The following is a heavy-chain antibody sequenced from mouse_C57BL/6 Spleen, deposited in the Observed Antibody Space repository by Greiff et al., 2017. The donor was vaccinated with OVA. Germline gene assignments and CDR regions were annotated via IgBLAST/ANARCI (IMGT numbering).Heavy chain of an antibody. CDR2: INPSNGGT. CDR1: GYTFTSYW. V-gene: IGHV1-53*01. J-gene: IGHJ2*01. CDR3: AIITTVVAYYFDY. D-gene: IGHD1-1*01. Sequence: QVQLQQSGTELVKPGASVKLSCKASGYTFTSYWMHWVKQRPGQGLEWIGNINPSNGGTNYNEKFKSKATLTVDKSSSTAYMQLSSLTSEDSAVYYCAIITTVVAYYFDYWGQGTTLTVSS.